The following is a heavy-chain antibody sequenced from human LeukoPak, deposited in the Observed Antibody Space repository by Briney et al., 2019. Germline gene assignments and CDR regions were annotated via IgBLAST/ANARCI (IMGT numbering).Heavy chain of an antibody. CDR3: ATKQWLAPPPDS. CDR2: INTDGTVT. CDR1: GFTFSKYW. Sequence: GGSLRLSCAASGFTFSKYWMLWVRQAPGRGLETFSRINTDGTVTTYADSVKGRFTVSRDNADNTMFLQMNSVRDEDTAVYYCATKQWLAPPPDSWGQGTPVTVSS. D-gene: IGHD6-19*01. V-gene: IGHV3-74*01. J-gene: IGHJ4*02.